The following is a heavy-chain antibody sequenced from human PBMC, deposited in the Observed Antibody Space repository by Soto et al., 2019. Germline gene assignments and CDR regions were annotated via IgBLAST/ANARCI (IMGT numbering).Heavy chain of an antibody. CDR2: ISSSSSYI. V-gene: IGHV3-21*01. CDR3: ARDQRGYGMDV. D-gene: IGHD6-25*01. J-gene: IGHJ6*02. CDR1: GFTFSSYS. Sequence: EVQLVESGGGLVKPGGSLRLSCAASGFTFSSYSMNWVRQAPGKGLEWVSSISSSSSYIYYADSVKGRFTISRDNAKNSLYLQMKSLRAEDTAGYSCARDQRGYGMDVWGQGTTVTVSS.